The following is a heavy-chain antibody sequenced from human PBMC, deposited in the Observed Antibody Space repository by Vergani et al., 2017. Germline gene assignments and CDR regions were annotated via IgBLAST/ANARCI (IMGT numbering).Heavy chain of an antibody. Sequence: QVQLQESGPGLVKPSETLSLTCTVSNYSISRGYFWGWIRRPPGKGLEWIASFHHTGMTYNNSSLKSRVTISVDTSKNQFSLKLSSVTAADPAVYYCARATLRGYCSGGSCYSMVEGPDYWGQGTLVTVSS. D-gene: IGHD2-15*01. J-gene: IGHJ4*02. CDR3: ARATLRGYCSGGSCYSMVEGPDY. CDR1: NYSISRGYF. V-gene: IGHV4-38-2*02. CDR2: FHHTGMT.